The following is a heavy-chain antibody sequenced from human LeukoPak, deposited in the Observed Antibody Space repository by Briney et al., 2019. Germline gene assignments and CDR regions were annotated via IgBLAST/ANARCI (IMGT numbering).Heavy chain of an antibody. CDR3: ARVPLDIVVVVAANGAGRYYYGMDV. J-gene: IGHJ6*02. CDR1: GYTFTSYG. V-gene: IGHV1-18*01. Sequence: GASVKVSCKASGYTFTSYGISWVRQAPGQGLEWMGWISAYNGNTNYAQKLQGRVTMTTDTSTSTAYMELRSLRSDDTAVYYCARVPLDIVVVVAANGAGRYYYGMDVWGQGTTVTVSS. CDR2: ISAYNGNT. D-gene: IGHD2-15*01.